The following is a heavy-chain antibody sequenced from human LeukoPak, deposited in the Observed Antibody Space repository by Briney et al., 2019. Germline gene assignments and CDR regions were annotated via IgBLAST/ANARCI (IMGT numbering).Heavy chain of an antibody. D-gene: IGHD2-2*01. CDR2: IYYSGST. V-gene: IGHV4-39*02. CDR3: ARDSVVPAAMGLFWFDP. Sequence: KPSETLSLTCTVSGGSISSSSYYWGWIRQPPGKGLEWIGSIYYSGSTYYNPSLKSRVTISVDTSKNQFSLKLSSVTAADTAVYYCARDSVVPAAMGLFWFDPWGQGTLVTVSS. CDR1: GGSISSSSYY. J-gene: IGHJ5*02.